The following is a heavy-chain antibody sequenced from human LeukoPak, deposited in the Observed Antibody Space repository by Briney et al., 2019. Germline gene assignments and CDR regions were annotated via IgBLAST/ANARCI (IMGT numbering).Heavy chain of an antibody. J-gene: IGHJ4*02. D-gene: IGHD3-22*01. CDR3: VRDLFAYGSSGYYFDY. CDR1: GYTFTSYY. V-gene: IGHV1-46*01. Sequence: ASVKVSCKTSGYTFTSYYMHWVRQAPGQGLEWMGIINPRGGSTSCAQKFQGRVTMTRDTSTSTVYMELSSLRSEDTAVYYCVRDLFAYGSSGYYFDYWGQGTLVTVSS. CDR2: INPRGGST.